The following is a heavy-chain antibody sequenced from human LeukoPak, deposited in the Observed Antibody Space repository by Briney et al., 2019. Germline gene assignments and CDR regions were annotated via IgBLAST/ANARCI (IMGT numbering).Heavy chain of an antibody. CDR2: IYNTGGT. J-gene: IGHJ6*02. CDR1: GGSISTYY. Sequence: SETLSLTCTVSGGSISTYYWSWVRQPLGKGLEWIGYIYNTGGTNYNPSLESRVTISIDTSKNQFSLKLSSVTAADTAVYYCARGRRSSSSYYGMDVWGQGILVTVSS. CDR3: ARGRRSSSSYYGMDV. D-gene: IGHD6-6*01. V-gene: IGHV4-59*01.